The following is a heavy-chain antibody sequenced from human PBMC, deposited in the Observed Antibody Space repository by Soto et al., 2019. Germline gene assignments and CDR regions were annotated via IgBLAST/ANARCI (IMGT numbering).Heavy chain of an antibody. CDR3: ARARYYYGSTNYDYYYYDMDV. D-gene: IGHD3-10*01. V-gene: IGHV4-30-2*01. CDR1: GGSISSGGYS. J-gene: IGHJ6*02. CDR2: MYHSGST. Sequence: SQTLSLTCAVSGGSISSGGYSWSWIRQPPGKGLEWIGYMYHSGSTYYNPSLKSRVTISVDTSKNQFSLKLSSVTAADTAVYYCARARYYYGSTNYDYYYYDMDVWGQGTTVTVSS.